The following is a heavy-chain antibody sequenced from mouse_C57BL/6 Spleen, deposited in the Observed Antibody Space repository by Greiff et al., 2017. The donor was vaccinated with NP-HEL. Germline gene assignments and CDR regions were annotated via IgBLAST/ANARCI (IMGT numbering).Heavy chain of an antibody. CDR2: ISYSGST. Sequence: VQLKESGPGMVKPSQSLSLTCTVTGYSITSGYDWHWIRHFPGNKLEWMGYISYSGSTTYNPSLKSRISITHDTSKNHFFLKLNSVTTEDTATYYCARRPVVAPYAMDYWGQGTSVTVSS. CDR3: ARRPVVAPYAMDY. CDR1: GYSITSGYD. V-gene: IGHV3-1*01. D-gene: IGHD1-1*01. J-gene: IGHJ4*01.